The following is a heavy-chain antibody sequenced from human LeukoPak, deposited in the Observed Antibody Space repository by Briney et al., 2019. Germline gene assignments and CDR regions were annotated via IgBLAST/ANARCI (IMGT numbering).Heavy chain of an antibody. V-gene: IGHV4-30-4*01. CDR2: IYYSGST. CDR1: GGSISSGDYY. Sequence: PSETLSLTCIVSGGSISSGDYYWSWIRQPPGKGLEWIGYIYYSGSTYYNPSLKSRVTISVDTSKNQFSLKLSSVTAADTAVHYCASLNLAAAATFDYWGQGTLVTVS. J-gene: IGHJ4*02. CDR3: ASLNLAAAATFDY. D-gene: IGHD6-13*01.